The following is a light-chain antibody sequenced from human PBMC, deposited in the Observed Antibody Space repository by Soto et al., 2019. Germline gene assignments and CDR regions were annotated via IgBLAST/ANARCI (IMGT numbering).Light chain of an antibody. CDR2: GAS. J-gene: IGKJ4*01. CDR3: QQYGTSPLT. Sequence: EIVLTQSPGTLSLSPGERATLSCRASQSVRSSYLTWYQQKPGQAPRLLIYGASSRATGIPDRFSGSGSGTDFTLTISRLEPEDFAVYYCQQYGTSPLTFVGGTKVDIK. CDR1: QSVRSSY. V-gene: IGKV3-20*01.